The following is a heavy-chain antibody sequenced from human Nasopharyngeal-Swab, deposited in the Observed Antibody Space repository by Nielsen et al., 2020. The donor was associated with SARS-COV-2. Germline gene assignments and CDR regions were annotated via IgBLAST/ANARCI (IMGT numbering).Heavy chain of an antibody. D-gene: IGHD3-3*01. J-gene: IGHJ4*02. Sequence: GESLKISCAASGFTFSSYSMNWVRQAPGKGLEWVSVIYSGGSTYYADSVKGRFTISRDNSKNTLYLQMNSLRAEDTAVYYCARSSRDYDFWSGFVGFDYWGQGTPVTVSS. CDR2: IYSGGST. CDR3: ARSSRDYDFWSGFVGFDY. CDR1: GFTFSSYS. V-gene: IGHV3-53*01.